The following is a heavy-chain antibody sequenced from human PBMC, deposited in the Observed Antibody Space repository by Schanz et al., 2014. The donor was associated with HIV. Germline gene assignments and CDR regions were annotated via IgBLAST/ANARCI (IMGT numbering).Heavy chain of an antibody. CDR2: IKEDGSVI. D-gene: IGHD1-26*01. CDR1: GFTFRTHG. V-gene: IGHV3-7*01. CDR3: ARDVGAGANDY. Sequence: VQLVESGGGVVQPGRSLRLSCAASGFTFRTHGIHWVRQAPAKGLEWVANIKEDGSVINYVDSVKGRFTISRDNVKNSLFLQMNSLRAEDTAMYYCARDVGAGANDYWGQGTLVTVSS. J-gene: IGHJ4*02.